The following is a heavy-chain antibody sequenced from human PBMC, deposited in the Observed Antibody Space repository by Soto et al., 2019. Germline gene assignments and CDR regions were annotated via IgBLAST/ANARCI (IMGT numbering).Heavy chain of an antibody. CDR3: ARHELEPYNWFDP. D-gene: IGHD1-1*01. CDR1: GGSISSYY. CDR2: IYYSGST. V-gene: IGHV4-59*01. Sequence: PSETLSLTCTVSGGSISSYYWSWIRQPPGKGLEWIGYIYYSGSTNYNPSLKSRVTISVDTSKNQFSLKLSSVTAADTAVYYCARHELEPYNWFDPWGQGTLVTVSS. J-gene: IGHJ5*02.